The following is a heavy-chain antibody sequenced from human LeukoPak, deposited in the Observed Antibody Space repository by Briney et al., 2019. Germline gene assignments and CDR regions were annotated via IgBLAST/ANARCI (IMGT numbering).Heavy chain of an antibody. J-gene: IGHJ4*02. V-gene: IGHV3-11*01. CDR2: ISSSGSTI. D-gene: IGHD6-19*01. CDR1: GFTFSGYS. Sequence: GGSLRLSCAASGFTFSGYSMSWVRQAPGKGLEWVSYISSSGSTIYYADSVKGRFTISRDNAKNSLYLQMNSLRAEDTAVYYCARDWAVAGTGYTDYWGQGTLVTVSS. CDR3: ARDWAVAGTGYTDY.